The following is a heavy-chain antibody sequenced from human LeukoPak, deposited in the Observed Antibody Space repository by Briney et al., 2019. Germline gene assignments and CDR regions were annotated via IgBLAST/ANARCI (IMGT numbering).Heavy chain of an antibody. CDR2: INPNSGGT. CDR1: GYSFNDKY. J-gene: IGHJ5*02. CDR3: ARAGGRSWFDP. V-gene: IGHV1-2*02. Sequence: ASVKVSCRASGYSFNDKYLHWVRQAPGQGLEWMGSINPNSGGTNYAQKFQGRVTMTTDTSMSTAYMELSRLTSDDTAVYYCARAGGRSWFDPWGQGTLVTVSS.